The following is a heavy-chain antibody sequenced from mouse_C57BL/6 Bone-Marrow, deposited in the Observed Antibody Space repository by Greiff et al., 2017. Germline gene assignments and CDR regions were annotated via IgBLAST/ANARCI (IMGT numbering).Heavy chain of an antibody. CDR2: ISYDGSN. D-gene: IGHD1-1*01. J-gene: IGHJ3*01. Sequence: EVKLQESGPGLVKPSQSLSLTCSVTGYSITSGYYWNWIRQFPGNKLEWMGYISYDGSNNYNPSLKNRISITRDPSKNQFFLKLNSVTTEDTATYYCARDRSYPAWFAYWGQGTLVTVSA. V-gene: IGHV3-6*01. CDR1: GYSITSGYY. CDR3: ARDRSYPAWFAY.